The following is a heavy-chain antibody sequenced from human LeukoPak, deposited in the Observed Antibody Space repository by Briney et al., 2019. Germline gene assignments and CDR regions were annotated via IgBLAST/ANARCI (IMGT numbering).Heavy chain of an antibody. J-gene: IGHJ4*02. D-gene: IGHD3-10*01. CDR2: INWNSGNL. Sequence: GGSLRLSCAASGFIFKDYAMHWVRQVPGKGLEWVSSINWNSGNLGYADSVKGRFTISRDNAKNSLYLQMNSLRAEDTAVYYCAKDLHYGSADYWGQGTLVTVSS. CDR1: GFIFKDYA. CDR3: AKDLHYGSADY. V-gene: IGHV3-9*01.